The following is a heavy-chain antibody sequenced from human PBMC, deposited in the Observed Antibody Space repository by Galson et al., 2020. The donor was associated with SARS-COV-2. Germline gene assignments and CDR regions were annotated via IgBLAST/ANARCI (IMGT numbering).Heavy chain of an antibody. Sequence: GGSLRLSCTASGFIFHNYAMSWVRQAPGKGLEWVADVSGSGDRTYYRDSVQGRFTIPRDNSKNTPYLEMNSLSVEDTAIYYCAKGTARLYFDFFDYWGQGTLVKVSS. CDR1: GFIFHNYA. D-gene: IGHD3-3*01. J-gene: IGHJ4*02. CDR3: AKGTARLYFDFFDY. CDR2: VSGSGDRT. V-gene: IGHV3-23*01.